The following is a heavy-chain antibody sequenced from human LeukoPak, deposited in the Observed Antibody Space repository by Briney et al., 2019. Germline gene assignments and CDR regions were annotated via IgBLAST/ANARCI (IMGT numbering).Heavy chain of an antibody. V-gene: IGHV5-51*01. CDR3: ARHAQGRLPYYYYGLDV. CDR2: IYPSDSDT. Sequence: GESLKISCKGSGYSFTSYWIGWVRQMPGKGLEWMGIIYPSDSDTRYSPSFQGQVTISVDMSISTAYLQWSSLKASDTAMYYCARHAQGRLPYYYYGLDVWGQGTTVTVSS. J-gene: IGHJ6*02. CDR1: GYSFTSYW. D-gene: IGHD5-18*01.